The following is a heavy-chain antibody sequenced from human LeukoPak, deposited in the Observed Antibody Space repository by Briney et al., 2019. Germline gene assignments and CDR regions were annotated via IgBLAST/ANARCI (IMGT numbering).Heavy chain of an antibody. Sequence: PGGSLRLSCAASGFTFTNYAMSWVRQAAGKGLEWVSAISGSGGSTYYADSVKGRFTISRDNSKNTLYLQMNSLRAEDTAVYYCAKILSYYYYYGMDVWGQGTTVTVSS. V-gene: IGHV3-23*01. CDR3: AKILSYYYYYGMDV. CDR2: ISGSGGST. CDR1: GFTFTNYA. D-gene: IGHD3-16*02. J-gene: IGHJ6*02.